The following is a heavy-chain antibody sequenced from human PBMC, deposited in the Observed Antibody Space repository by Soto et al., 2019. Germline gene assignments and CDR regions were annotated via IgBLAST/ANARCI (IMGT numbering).Heavy chain of an antibody. CDR2: IKFDGSEK. CDR3: VKDGGYCSSATCYSPRNHYFDA. Sequence: QAGGSLRLSCAASGFDFSVYWMSWVRQAPGKGPEWVANIKFDGSEKQYVDSVKGRFTTSRDNARNSVFLQMNSLRAGDTAVYYCVKDGGYCSSATCYSPRNHYFDAWGQGTLVTVSS. CDR1: GFDFSVYW. V-gene: IGHV3-7*03. J-gene: IGHJ5*02. D-gene: IGHD2-2*01.